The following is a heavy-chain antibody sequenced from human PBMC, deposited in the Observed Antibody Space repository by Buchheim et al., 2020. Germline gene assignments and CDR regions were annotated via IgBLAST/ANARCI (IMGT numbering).Heavy chain of an antibody. Sequence: EVQLVESGGGLVQPGGSLRLSCAASGFTFSSYEMNWVRQAPGKGLEWVSYISSSGSTIYYADSVKGRFTISRDNAKNSLYLQMNSLRAEDTAVYHCALIYCSSTSCPPDGMDVWGQGTT. J-gene: IGHJ6*02. V-gene: IGHV3-48*03. CDR1: GFTFSSYE. CDR3: ALIYCSSTSCPPDGMDV. D-gene: IGHD2-2*01. CDR2: ISSSGSTI.